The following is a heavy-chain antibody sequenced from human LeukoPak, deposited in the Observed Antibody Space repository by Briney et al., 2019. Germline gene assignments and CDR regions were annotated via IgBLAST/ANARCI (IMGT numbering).Heavy chain of an antibody. J-gene: IGHJ6*02. Sequence: SVKVSCKASGGTFSSYAISWVRQAPGQGLEWMGRIIPILGIANYAQKFQGRVTITADKSTSTAYMELSSLRSEDTAVYYCARVASVGIRTTIFGVVISPDPYYYYGMDVWGQGTTVTVSS. V-gene: IGHV1-69*04. CDR3: ARVASVGIRTTIFGVVISPDPYYYYGMDV. CDR2: IIPILGIA. CDR1: GGTFSSYA. D-gene: IGHD3-3*01.